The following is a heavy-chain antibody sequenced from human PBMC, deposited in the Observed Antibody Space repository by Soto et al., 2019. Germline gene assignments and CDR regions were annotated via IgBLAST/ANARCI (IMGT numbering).Heavy chain of an antibody. D-gene: IGHD6-25*01. V-gene: IGHV3-15*07. J-gene: IGHJ4*02. CDR1: GFTFSNAW. CDR2: IKSKTYGGTK. CDR3: TTDRYSSVLEGG. Sequence: EVQLVESGGGLVKPGGSLRLSCAASGFTFSNAWMNWVRQAPGKGLEWVGRIKSKTYGGTKDYSAPVKGRFTISRDDSKNTLYLQMNSLKTEDTAVYYCTTDRYSSVLEGGWCQGTLVTVSS.